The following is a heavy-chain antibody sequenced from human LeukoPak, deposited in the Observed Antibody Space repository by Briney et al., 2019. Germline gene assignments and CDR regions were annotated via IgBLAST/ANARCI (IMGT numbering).Heavy chain of an antibody. D-gene: IGHD3-3*01. CDR2: ISAYNGNT. V-gene: IGHV1-18*01. J-gene: IGHJ4*02. CDR1: GYTFTSYG. CDR3: ARGGLHYDFWSGYYGPFDY. Sequence: ASVKVSRKASGYTFTSYGISWVRQAPGQGLEWMGWISAYNGNTNYAQKLQGRVTMTTDTSTSTAYMELRSLRSDDTAVYYCARGGLHYDFWSGYYGPFDYWGQGTLVTVSS.